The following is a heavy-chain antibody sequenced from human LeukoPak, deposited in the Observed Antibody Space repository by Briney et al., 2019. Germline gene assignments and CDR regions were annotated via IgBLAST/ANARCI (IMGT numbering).Heavy chain of an antibody. J-gene: IGHJ5*02. CDR3: ARLYQLLGFDP. V-gene: IGHV4-4*07. Sequence: SETLSLTCTVSGGSISIYYWNWIRQPAGKGLEWIGRIYTNENTFFNPSLKSRVTMSVDTSKNQFSLQLTSVTAADAAVYYCARLYQLLGFDPWGQGTLVTVSS. CDR1: GGSISIYY. CDR2: IYTNENT. D-gene: IGHD2-2*01.